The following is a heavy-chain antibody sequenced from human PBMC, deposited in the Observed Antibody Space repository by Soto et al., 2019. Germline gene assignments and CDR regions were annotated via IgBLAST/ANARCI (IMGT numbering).Heavy chain of an antibody. Sequence: ASETLSLTCTVSGDSISTYYWSWIRQPPGKGLECIGYIYFRGSTNYNPSLKSRVTISVDTSKNQFSLNLSSVTAADTAVYYCARGGYSYGFDYWGQGTLVTVS. CDR2: IYFRGST. V-gene: IGHV4-59*01. D-gene: IGHD5-18*01. CDR3: ARGGYSYGFDY. J-gene: IGHJ4*02. CDR1: GDSISTYY.